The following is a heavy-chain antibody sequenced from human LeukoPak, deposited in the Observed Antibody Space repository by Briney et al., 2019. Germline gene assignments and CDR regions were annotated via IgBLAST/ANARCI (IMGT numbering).Heavy chain of an antibody. V-gene: IGHV4-34*01. CDR1: GGSFSGYY. CDR2: INHSGST. J-gene: IGHJ4*02. Sequence: SETLSLTCAVYGGSFSGYYWSWIRQPPGKGLEWIGEINHSGSTNYNPSLKSRVTISVDTSKNQFSLKLSSVAAADTAVYYCARGGQRTYYYDSSGYYFHYWGQGTLVTVSS. CDR3: ARGGQRTYYYDSSGYYFHY. D-gene: IGHD3-22*01.